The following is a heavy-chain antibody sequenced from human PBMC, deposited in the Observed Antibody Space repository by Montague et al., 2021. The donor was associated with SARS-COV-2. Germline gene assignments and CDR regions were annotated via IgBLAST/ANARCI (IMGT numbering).Heavy chain of an antibody. Sequence: SETLSLTCTVSSGSISTYYWSWIRQPPGKGLEWIGFIFYNGSTKYNPSLKRRVSISLETSKNKFSLKLSSMTAADTAFYYCARQDAWAYCGDECYRGWFDSWGQGTLVTVSS. V-gene: IGHV4-59*01. J-gene: IGHJ5*01. CDR2: IFYNGST. D-gene: IGHD2-21*01. CDR3: ARQDAWAYCGDECYRGWFDS. CDR1: SGSISTYY.